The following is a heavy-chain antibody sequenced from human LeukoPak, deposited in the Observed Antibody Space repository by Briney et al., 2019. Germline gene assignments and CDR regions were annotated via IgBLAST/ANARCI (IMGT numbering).Heavy chain of an antibody. J-gene: IGHJ4*02. CDR3: ARSPGGYSYGHFDY. CDR2: INHSGST. Sequence: SETLSLTCAVYGGSFSGYYWSWIRQPPGKGLEWIGEINHSGSTNYNPSLKSRVTISVDTSKNQFSLKLSSVTAADTAVYYCARSPGGYSYGHFDYWGQGTLVTVSS. CDR1: GGSFSGYY. D-gene: IGHD5-18*01. V-gene: IGHV4-34*01.